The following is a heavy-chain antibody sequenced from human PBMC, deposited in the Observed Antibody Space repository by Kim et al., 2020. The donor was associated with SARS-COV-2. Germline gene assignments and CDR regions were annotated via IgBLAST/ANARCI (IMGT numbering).Heavy chain of an antibody. CDR2: VNSDGSNT. Sequence: GGSLRLSCVASGFTFRNYFMHWVHQAPGKGLVWVSRVNSDGSNTVYADSVKGRFTISRDNAKNTLYLQMNSLRAEDTAIYYCARAYTAPDYWGQGTLVTVSS. D-gene: IGHD5-18*01. CDR1: GFTFRNYF. V-gene: IGHV3-74*01. J-gene: IGHJ4*02. CDR3: ARAYTAPDY.